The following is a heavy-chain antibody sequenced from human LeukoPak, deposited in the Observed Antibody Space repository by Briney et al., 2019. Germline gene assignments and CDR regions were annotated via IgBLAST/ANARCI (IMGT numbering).Heavy chain of an antibody. V-gene: IGHV3-7*01. CDR1: GFTFSSYW. Sequence: GGSLRLSCAASGFTFSSYWMSWVRQAPGKGLEWVANIKQDGSEKYYVDSVKGRFTISRDNAKNSLYLQMNSLRAEDTAVYYCARDTHGRVPAAISRSSFYYYYYMDVWGKGTTVTVSS. D-gene: IGHD2-2*02. J-gene: IGHJ6*03. CDR2: IKQDGSEK. CDR3: ARDTHGRVPAAISRSSFYYYYYMDV.